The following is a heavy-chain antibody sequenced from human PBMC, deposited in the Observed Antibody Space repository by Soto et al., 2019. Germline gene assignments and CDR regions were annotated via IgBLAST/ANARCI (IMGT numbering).Heavy chain of an antibody. CDR1: GFTFSSYG. CDR2: ISYDGSNK. J-gene: IGHJ4*02. Sequence: GGSLRLSCAASGFTFSSYGMHWVRQAPGKGLEWVAVISYDGSNKYYADSVKGRFTISRDNSKNTLYLQMNSLRAEDTAVYYCAKEDLGYCSGGSCYFDYWGQGTLVTVSS. D-gene: IGHD2-15*01. V-gene: IGHV3-30*18. CDR3: AKEDLGYCSGGSCYFDY.